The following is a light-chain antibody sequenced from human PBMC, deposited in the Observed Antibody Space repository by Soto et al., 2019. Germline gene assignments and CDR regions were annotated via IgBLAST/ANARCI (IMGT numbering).Light chain of an antibody. CDR1: QGISSS. CDR2: AAS. CDR3: EKYDSVPWT. Sequence: DIQMTQSPSSLSASVGDRVTITCRASQGISSSLAWYQQKPGNAPKLLIYAASTLQSGVPSRFSGSGSGTDLTLTISSLQPEDFATYYCEKYDSVPWTFGPGTKVEIK. V-gene: IGKV1-27*01. J-gene: IGKJ3*01.